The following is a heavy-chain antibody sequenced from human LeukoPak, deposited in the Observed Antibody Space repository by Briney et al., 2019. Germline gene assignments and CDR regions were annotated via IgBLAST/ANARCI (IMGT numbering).Heavy chain of an antibody. J-gene: IGHJ4*02. CDR3: ARPYNSGWFGGGFDS. V-gene: IGHV4-39*01. D-gene: IGHD6-19*01. CDR1: GDSISGSGYY. Sequence: PSETLSLTCTVSGDSISGSGYYWGWIRQPTGKGLQWIGSIYYTGSTHYDASLKSRVTIAVDTSKNQFSLKLNSVTAADTAVYYCARPYNSGWFGGGFDSWGQGTLVTVSS. CDR2: IYYTGST.